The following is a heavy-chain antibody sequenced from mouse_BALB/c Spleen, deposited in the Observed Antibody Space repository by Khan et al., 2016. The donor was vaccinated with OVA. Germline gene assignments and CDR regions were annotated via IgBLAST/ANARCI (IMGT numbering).Heavy chain of an antibody. CDR1: GYSITSEYA. CDR2: INYSGNT. CDR3: TRKDYYDYDPFPY. Sequence: EVQLQESGPGLVKPSQSLSLTCTVTGYSITSEYAWNWLRHFPGNKLEWMGYINYSGNTRYTPSLKSRISITRDTSKNQFFLQLNSVTTEDTATYYCTRKDYYDYDPFPYWGQGTLVTVSA. V-gene: IGHV3-2*02. J-gene: IGHJ3*01. D-gene: IGHD2-4*01.